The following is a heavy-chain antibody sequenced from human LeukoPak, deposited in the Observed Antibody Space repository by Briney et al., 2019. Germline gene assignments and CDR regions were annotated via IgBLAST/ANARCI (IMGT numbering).Heavy chain of an antibody. CDR1: GYSISSYY. J-gene: IGHJ6*03. CDR2: IYTSGST. V-gene: IGHV4-4*07. CDR3: TRDMDFYMDV. D-gene: IGHD3/OR15-3a*01. Sequence: PSETLSLTCTVSGYSISSYYWSWIRQPAGKGLEWIGRIYTSGSTNYNPSLKSRVTISLDTSKNQFSLNLNSVTAADTAMYYCTRDMDFYMDVWGKGSTVTVSS.